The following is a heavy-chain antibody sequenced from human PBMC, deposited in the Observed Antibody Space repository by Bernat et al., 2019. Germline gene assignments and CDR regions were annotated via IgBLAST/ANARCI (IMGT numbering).Heavy chain of an antibody. CDR1: GFTFSSYA. CDR2: ISGTGGTT. D-gene: IGHD6-19*01. V-gene: IGHV3-23*01. Sequence: EVQLLESGGGLVQPGGSLRLSCAASGFTFSSYAMSWVRQAPGKGLEWVSGISGTGGTTYYADSVKGRFTISRDNSKNTLYLQMNSLRAEDTALYYCSKYAGIAVTTTRPHYYYGMDVWDQETTVTVSS. CDR3: SKYAGIAVTTTRPHYYYGMDV. J-gene: IGHJ6*02.